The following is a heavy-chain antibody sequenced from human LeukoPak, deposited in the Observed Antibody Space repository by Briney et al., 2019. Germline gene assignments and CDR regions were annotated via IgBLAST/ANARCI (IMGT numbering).Heavy chain of an antibody. V-gene: IGHV4-61*02. CDR3: ARRSITIFGVPSRGFDY. J-gene: IGHJ4*02. CDR1: GGSISSGDYY. CDR2: IYTSGST. Sequence: SETLSLTCTVSGGSISSGDYYWSWIRQPAGKGLEWIGRIYTSGSTNYNPSLKSRVTISVDTSKNQFSLKLSSVTAADTAVYYCARRSITIFGVPSRGFDYWGQGTLVTVSS. D-gene: IGHD3-3*01.